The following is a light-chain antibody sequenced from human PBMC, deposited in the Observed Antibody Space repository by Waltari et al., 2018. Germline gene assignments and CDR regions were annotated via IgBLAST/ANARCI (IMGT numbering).Light chain of an antibody. CDR1: SGDLGKFDL. Sequence: QTALTQPASVSGSPGQSITISCTGSSGDLGKFDLVAWYQQYPGRSPQLIIYAVTKRPSGVSSRFSGSKSGNTAFLTISELQVDDEADYYCSSHTSSVPHVFGTGTRVTVV. V-gene: IGLV2-23*02. J-gene: IGLJ1*01. CDR2: AVT. CDR3: SSHTSSVPHV.